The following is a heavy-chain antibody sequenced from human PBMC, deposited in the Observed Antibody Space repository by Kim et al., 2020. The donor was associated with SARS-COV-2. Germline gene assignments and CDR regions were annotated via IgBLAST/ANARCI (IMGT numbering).Heavy chain of an antibody. V-gene: IGHV1-3*01. CDR3: ARGRYSSGWYYY. Sequence: ASVKVSCKASGFTFTSYAMHWVRQAPGQRLEWMGWINAGNGNTKYSQKFQGRVTITRDTSASTAYMELSSLRSEDTAVYYCARGRYSSGWYYYWGQGTLVTVSS. CDR2: INAGNGNT. J-gene: IGHJ4*02. D-gene: IGHD6-19*01. CDR1: GFTFTSYA.